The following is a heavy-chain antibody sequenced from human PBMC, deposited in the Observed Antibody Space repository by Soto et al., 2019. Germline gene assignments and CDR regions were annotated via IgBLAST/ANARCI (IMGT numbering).Heavy chain of an antibody. J-gene: IGHJ4*02. V-gene: IGHV1-69*13. D-gene: IGHD5-12*01. Sequence: SVKVSCSATGGTFSSYAISWVRQAPGQGLEWMGGIIPTFGTANYAQKLQGRVTITADESTSTAYLDLSSLRSEDTAVYYCARGVFDGYPIDYWGQGTLVTVSS. CDR3: ARGVFDGYPIDY. CDR2: IIPTFGTA. CDR1: GGTFSSYA.